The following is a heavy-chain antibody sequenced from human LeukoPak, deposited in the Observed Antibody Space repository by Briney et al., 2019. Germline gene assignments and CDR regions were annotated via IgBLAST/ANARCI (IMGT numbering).Heavy chain of an antibody. CDR2: IWYDGSNK. D-gene: IGHD1-7*01. CDR1: GFTFSSYG. CDR3: ARDLTGTNYYFDS. J-gene: IGHJ4*02. Sequence: VRSLRLSCAASGFTFSSYGMHWVRQAPGKGLEWVAVIWYDGSNKYYADSVKGRFTISRDNSKNTLYLQMNSLRAEDTAVYYCARDLTGTNYYFDSWGQGTLVTVSS. V-gene: IGHV3-33*01.